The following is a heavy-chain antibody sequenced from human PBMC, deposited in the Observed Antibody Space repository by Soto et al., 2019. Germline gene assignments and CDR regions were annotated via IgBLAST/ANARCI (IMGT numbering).Heavy chain of an antibody. CDR2: IYSGGNT. V-gene: IGHV3-53*01. Sequence: EVQLVESGGGLIQPGGSLRLSCAASGFIVSDSYMTWVRQAPGKGLEWVSIIYSGGNTYYADSVKGRFTISRDNSKNTLYLQMNSLRGEDTAVYYCARERGRRIDYWGQGTLVTVSS. J-gene: IGHJ4*02. CDR1: GFIVSDSY. CDR3: ARERGRRIDY.